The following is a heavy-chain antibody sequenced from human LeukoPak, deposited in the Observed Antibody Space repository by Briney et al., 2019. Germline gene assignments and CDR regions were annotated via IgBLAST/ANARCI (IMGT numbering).Heavy chain of an antibody. CDR2: INPNSGGT. V-gene: IGHV1-2*02. J-gene: IGHJ4*02. CDR1: GYTFTSYY. D-gene: IGHD3-22*01. CDR3: ARAPYDSSGYPLSFDY. Sequence: ASVKVSCKASGYTFTSYYMHWVRQAPGQGLEWMGWINPNSGGTNYAQKFQGRVTMTRDTSISTAYMELSRLRSDDTAVYYCARAPYDSSGYPLSFDYWGQGTLVTVSS.